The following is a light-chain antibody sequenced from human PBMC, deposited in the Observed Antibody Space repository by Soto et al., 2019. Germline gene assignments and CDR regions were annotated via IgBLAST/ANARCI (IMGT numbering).Light chain of an antibody. J-gene: IGKJ1*01. CDR1: QSLSSS. Sequence: EIVLTQSPATLSLFPGERATLSCRASQSLSSSLAWYQQKPGQAPRVLIYDTSSRATGIQARFSGSGSGTEFTLTISSLQSEDFAVYYCQQYGSSGTFGQGTKVDIK. V-gene: IGKV3-11*01. CDR2: DTS. CDR3: QQYGSSGT.